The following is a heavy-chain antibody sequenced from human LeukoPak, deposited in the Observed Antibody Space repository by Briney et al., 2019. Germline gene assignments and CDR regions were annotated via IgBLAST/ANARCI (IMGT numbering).Heavy chain of an antibody. CDR1: GYTFTSYD. D-gene: IGHD3-22*01. Sequence: ASVKVSCKASGYTFTSYDINWVRQATGQGLEWMGWMNPNSGNTGYAQKFQGRVIITRNTSISTAYMELSSLRSEDTAVYYCARGTDSSGYGLWYFDLWGRGTLVTVSS. CDR2: MNPNSGNT. V-gene: IGHV1-8*03. CDR3: ARGTDSSGYGLWYFDL. J-gene: IGHJ2*01.